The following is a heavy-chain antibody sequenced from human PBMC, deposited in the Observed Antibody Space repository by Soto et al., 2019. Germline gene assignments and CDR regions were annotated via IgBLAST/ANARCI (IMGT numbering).Heavy chain of an antibody. CDR3: ATQTDYINYQSFFDY. J-gene: IGHJ4*02. CDR1: GASFGINSYY. CDR2: VHYSGNT. D-gene: IGHD4-4*01. Sequence: TLSLTCTVSGASFGINSYYWGWIRQPPGRGLEWVGSVHYSGNTYYHPSLKSRVTIFVDTSKNAFSLKLSSVTAADTALYYCATQTDYINYQSFFDYWGRGTLVTVSS. V-gene: IGHV4-39*01.